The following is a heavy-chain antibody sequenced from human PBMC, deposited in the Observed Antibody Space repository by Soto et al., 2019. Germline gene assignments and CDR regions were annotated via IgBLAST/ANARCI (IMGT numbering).Heavy chain of an antibody. CDR3: ARGRIGYCSGGSCLNWFDP. CDR1: GGSISSGGYS. D-gene: IGHD2-15*01. V-gene: IGHV4-30-2*01. Sequence: SETLSLTCAVSGGSISSGGYSWSWIRQPPGKGLEWIGYIYHSGSTYYNPSLKSRGTISVDRSKNQFSLKLSSVTAADTAVYYCARGRIGYCSGGSCLNWFDPWGQGTLVTVSS. CDR2: IYHSGST. J-gene: IGHJ5*02.